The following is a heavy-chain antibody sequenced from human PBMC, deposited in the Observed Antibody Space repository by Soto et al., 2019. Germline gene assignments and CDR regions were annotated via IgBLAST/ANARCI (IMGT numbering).Heavy chain of an antibody. J-gene: IGHJ4*02. D-gene: IGHD5-12*01. CDR3: ARNRGYSYGPVGSSFDY. V-gene: IGHV4-59*08. CDR1: GGSISSYY. CDR2: IYYSGST. Sequence: TSETLSLTCTVSGGSISSYYWSWIRQPPGKGLEWIGYIYYSGSTNYNPSLKSRVTISVDTSKNQFSLKLSSVTAADTAVYYCARNRGYSYGPVGSSFDYWGQGTLVTVSS.